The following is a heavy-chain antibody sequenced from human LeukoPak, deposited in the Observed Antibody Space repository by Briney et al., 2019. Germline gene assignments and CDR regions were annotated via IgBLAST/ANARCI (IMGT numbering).Heavy chain of an antibody. Sequence: SETLSLTCAVYGGSFSGYYWSWIRQPPGKGLEWIGEINHSGSTNYNPSLKSRVTISVDTSKNQFSLKLSSVTAADTAVYYCARLGYCSSTSCYWYYYYGMDVWGQGTTVTVSS. CDR3: ARLGYCSSTSCYWYYYYGMDV. J-gene: IGHJ6*02. CDR2: INHSGST. D-gene: IGHD2-2*01. V-gene: IGHV4-34*01. CDR1: GGSFSGYY.